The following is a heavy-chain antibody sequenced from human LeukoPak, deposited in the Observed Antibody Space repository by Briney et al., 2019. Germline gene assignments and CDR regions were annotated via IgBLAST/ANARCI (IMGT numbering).Heavy chain of an antibody. J-gene: IGHJ2*01. V-gene: IGHV3-30-3*01. Sequence: GGSLRLSCAASGFTFSSYAMHWVRQAPGKGLEWVAVISYDGSNKYYADSVKGRFTISRDNAKNSLYLQMNSLRAEDTALYYCAKEYALSGSYYYWYFDLWGRGTLVTVSS. D-gene: IGHD1-26*01. CDR1: GFTFSSYA. CDR2: ISYDGSNK. CDR3: AKEYALSGSYYYWYFDL.